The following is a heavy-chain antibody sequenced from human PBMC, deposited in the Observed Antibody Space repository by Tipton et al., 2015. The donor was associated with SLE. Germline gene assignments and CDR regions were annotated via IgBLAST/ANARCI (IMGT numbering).Heavy chain of an antibody. Sequence: PGLVKPSETLSLTCIVSGDSISSSSYYWGWIRQPPGKGLEWVGTVYYTGNTFYNPSLKSRVTISVDTSKNQFSLKLSSVTAADTAVYYCARDGAEYYFDYWGQGTLVTVSS. CDR1: GDSISSSSYY. V-gene: IGHV4-39*07. CDR3: ARDGAEYYFDY. CDR2: VYYTGNT. D-gene: IGHD3-16*01. J-gene: IGHJ4*02.